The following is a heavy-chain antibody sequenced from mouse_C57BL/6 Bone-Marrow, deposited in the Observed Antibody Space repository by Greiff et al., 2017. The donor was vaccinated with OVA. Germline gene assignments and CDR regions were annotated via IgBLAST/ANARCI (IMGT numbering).Heavy chain of an antibody. Sequence: QVQLKESGAELAKPGASVKLSCKASGYTFTSYWMHWVKQRPGQGLEWIGYINPSSGYTKYNQKFKDKATLTADKSSSTAYMQLSSLKYEDSAVYYCAREAYGSFYYFDYWGQGTTLTVSS. V-gene: IGHV1-7*01. CDR2: INPSSGYT. D-gene: IGHD2-10*02. J-gene: IGHJ2*01. CDR3: AREAYGSFYYFDY. CDR1: GYTFTSYW.